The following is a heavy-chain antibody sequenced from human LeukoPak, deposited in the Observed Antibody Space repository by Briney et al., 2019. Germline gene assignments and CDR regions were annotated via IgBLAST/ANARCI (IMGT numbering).Heavy chain of an antibody. CDR3: AKDVRGEAAAQDS. J-gene: IGHJ4*02. Sequence: GRYLSLSCAGYGFNLRSYGMHRVRQAPGQGPVWVAVIRYDGSKTSYAESVKGRFTISRDDSKNTLYLQMNSLRAEDAAGYYCAKDVRGEAAAQDSWGQGTLVTVSS. D-gene: IGHD6-13*01. CDR1: GFNLRSYG. V-gene: IGHV3-33*06. CDR2: IRYDGSKT.